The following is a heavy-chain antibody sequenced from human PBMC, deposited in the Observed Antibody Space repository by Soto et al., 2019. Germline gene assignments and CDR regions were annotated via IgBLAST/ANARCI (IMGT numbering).Heavy chain of an antibody. V-gene: IGHV1-18*01. D-gene: IGHD4-17*01. J-gene: IGHJ6*02. CDR3: ARVDYGDPYYYYYGMDV. CDR2: ISAYNGNT. CDR1: GYTFTSYG. Sequence: QVQLVQSGAEVKKPGASVKVSCKASGYTFTSYGISWVRQAPGQGLEWMGWISAYNGNTNYAQKLQGRVTMTTDTSTSTAYMELRSLRSDDTAVYYCARVDYGDPYYYYYGMDVWGQGTTVTVSS.